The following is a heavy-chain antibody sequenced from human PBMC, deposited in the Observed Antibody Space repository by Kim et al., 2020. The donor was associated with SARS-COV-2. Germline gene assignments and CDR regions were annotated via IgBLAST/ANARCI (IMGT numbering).Heavy chain of an antibody. CDR3: ASHRWRYYDFWSGERDYYGMDV. CDR1: GYSFTSYW. J-gene: IGHJ6*02. Sequence: GESLKISCKGSGYSFTSYWISWVRQMPGKGLEWMGRIDPSDSYTNYSPSFQGHVTISADKSISTAYLQWSSLKASDTAMYYCASHRWRYYDFWSGERDYYGMDVWGQGTTVTVSS. CDR2: IDPSDSYT. V-gene: IGHV5-10-1*01. D-gene: IGHD3-3*01.